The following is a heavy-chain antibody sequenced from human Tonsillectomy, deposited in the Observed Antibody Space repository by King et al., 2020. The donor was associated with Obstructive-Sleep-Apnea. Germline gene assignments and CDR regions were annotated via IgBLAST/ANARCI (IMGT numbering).Heavy chain of an antibody. V-gene: IGHV3-48*04. CDR1: GFTFSRYS. Sequence: VQLVESGGGLVQSGGSLRLSCAASGFTFSRYSMNWVRKAPGKGLEWVSYISSSSTTIYYADSVKGRFTISRDNAKNSVYLQMNRLRAEDTAVYYCAALGAIINRDAFDVWGQGTMVTVSS. CDR2: ISSSSTTI. J-gene: IGHJ3*01. D-gene: IGHD1-26*01. CDR3: AALGAIINRDAFDV.